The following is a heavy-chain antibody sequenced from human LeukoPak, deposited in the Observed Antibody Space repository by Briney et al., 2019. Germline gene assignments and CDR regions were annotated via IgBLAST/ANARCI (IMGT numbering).Heavy chain of an antibody. D-gene: IGHD3-22*01. J-gene: IGHJ4*02. CDR2: ISSSSSTI. CDR3: ASYYDSSGYYHPMRPPDH. Sequence: GRSLRLSCAASGFTFSSYSMNWVRHAPGRGLEGVSYISSSSSTIYYADSVKGRFTISRDNAKNSLYLQMNSLRAEDTAVYYCASYYDSSGYYHPMRPPDHWGQGTLVTVSS. V-gene: IGHV3-48*04. CDR1: GFTFSSYS.